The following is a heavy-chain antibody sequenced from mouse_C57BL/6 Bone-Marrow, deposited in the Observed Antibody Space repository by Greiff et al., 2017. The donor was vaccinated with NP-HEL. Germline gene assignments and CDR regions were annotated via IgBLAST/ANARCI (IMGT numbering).Heavy chain of an antibody. V-gene: IGHV14-1*01. CDR2: IDPEDGDT. Sequence: EVQLQQSGAELVRPGASVKLSCTASGFNIKDYYMHWVKQRPEQGLEWIGRIDPEDGDTEYAPKFQGKATMTADTSSNTAYMQLSSLTSEDTAFYYSTTYYYGSTWCAYWGQGTLVTVSA. D-gene: IGHD1-1*01. CDR1: GFNIKDYY. J-gene: IGHJ3*01. CDR3: TTYYYGSTWCAY.